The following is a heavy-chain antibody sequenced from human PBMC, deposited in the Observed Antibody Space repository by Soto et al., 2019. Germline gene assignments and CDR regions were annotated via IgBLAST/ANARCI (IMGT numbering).Heavy chain of an antibody. D-gene: IGHD6-13*01. CDR2: IYYSVST. Sequence: SETLSLTCTVSCGSISRGEYYCSWIRQPPGKGLEWMGDIYYSVSTHYNPSLKSRVTISVHTSKNQLSLKLSSVTAADTAVYYCARDRRGAAANYYYYGLDVWAQGTTVTVSS. CDR3: ARDRRGAAANYYYYGLDV. CDR1: CGSISRGEYY. V-gene: IGHV4-30-4*01. J-gene: IGHJ6*02.